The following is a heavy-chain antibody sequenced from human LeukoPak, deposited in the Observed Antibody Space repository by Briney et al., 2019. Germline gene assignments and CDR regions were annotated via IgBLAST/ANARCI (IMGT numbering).Heavy chain of an antibody. CDR1: GGSFSGYY. CDR2: INHSGST. J-gene: IGHJ4*02. D-gene: IGHD3-16*02. Sequence: SETLSLTCAVYGGSFSGYYWSWIRQPPGKGLEWIGEINHSGSTNYNPSLKSRVTISVDTSKNQFSLKLSSVTAADTAVYYCARGPPYDYVWGSYRPWYFDYWGQGTLVTVSS. V-gene: IGHV4-34*01. CDR3: ARGPPYDYVWGSYRPWYFDY.